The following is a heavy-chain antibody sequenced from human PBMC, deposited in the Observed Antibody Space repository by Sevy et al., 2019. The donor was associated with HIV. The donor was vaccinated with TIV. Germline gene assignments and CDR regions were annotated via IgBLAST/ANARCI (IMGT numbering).Heavy chain of an antibody. CDR3: AREGFCGGDICLLEAFDI. J-gene: IGHJ3*02. CDR2: ISAHNGNT. V-gene: IGHV1-18*01. D-gene: IGHD2-21*01. Sequence: ASVKVSCKAFGYTFTSYGISWVRQAPGQGLEWMGWISAHNGNTNYAQKVQGRVTMTTDTSTSTAYMELRSLRSDDTAVYYCAREGFCGGDICLLEAFDIWGQGTMVTVSS. CDR1: GYTFTSYG.